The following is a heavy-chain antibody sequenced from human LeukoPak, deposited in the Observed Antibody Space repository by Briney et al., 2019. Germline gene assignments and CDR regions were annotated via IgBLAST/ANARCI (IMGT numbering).Heavy chain of an antibody. V-gene: IGHV5-51*01. CDR2: IFPIDSET. Sequence: GESLKISCQASGYSFSSDWIAWVRPMPGKGLEWMGIIFPIDSETTYSPSFQGQVTISADKSISTAYLQWSSLKASDTAMYYCTRGCSGGSCSRDAMDVWGQGTTVTVSS. J-gene: IGHJ6*02. CDR1: GYSFSSDW. D-gene: IGHD2-15*01. CDR3: TRGCSGGSCSRDAMDV.